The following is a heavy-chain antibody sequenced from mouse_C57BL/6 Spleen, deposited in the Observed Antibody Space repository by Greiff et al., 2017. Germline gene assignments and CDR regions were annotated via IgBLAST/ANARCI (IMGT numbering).Heavy chain of an antibody. CDR3: ARPGYGNYFYAMDY. CDR2: IHPNSGST. CDR1: GYTFTSYW. V-gene: IGHV1-64*01. J-gene: IGHJ4*01. D-gene: IGHD2-10*02. Sequence: VQLQQPGAELVKPGASVKLSCKASGYTFTSYWMHWVKQRPGQGLEWIGMIHPNSGSTNYNEKFKSKATLTVDKSSSTAYMQLSSLTSEDSAVYYCARPGYGNYFYAMDYWGQGTSVTVSS.